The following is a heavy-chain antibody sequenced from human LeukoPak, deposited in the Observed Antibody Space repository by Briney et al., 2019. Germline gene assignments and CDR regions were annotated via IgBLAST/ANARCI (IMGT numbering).Heavy chain of an antibody. D-gene: IGHD3-22*01. J-gene: IGHJ4*02. CDR1: GYIFTRYG. Sequence: ASVKVSCKASGYIFTRYGIDWVRQAPGQGLEWMGWISAYSGQTDYAQTLQGRVTMTRDTSTSTAYMELKSLTSDDTAVYYCARQGVVGSGYYRDFDYWGQGTLVTVSS. CDR2: ISAYSGQT. CDR3: ARQGVVGSGYYRDFDY. V-gene: IGHV1-18*01.